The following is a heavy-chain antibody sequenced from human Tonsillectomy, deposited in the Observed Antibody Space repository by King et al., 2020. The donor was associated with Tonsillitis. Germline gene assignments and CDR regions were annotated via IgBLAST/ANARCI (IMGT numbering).Heavy chain of an antibody. CDR2: TYHSGST. D-gene: IGHD2-2*01. CDR1: GGSISSGGYS. Sequence: QLQESGSGLVKPSQTLSLTCAVSGGSISSGGYSWSWIRQPPGKGLEWIGYTYHSGSTYYNPSLQSRVTISVYRSKNQFSLKLSSVSAADTAVYYCAGGRVPAAMAANAFDIWGQGTMVTVSS. V-gene: IGHV4-30-2*01. J-gene: IGHJ3*02. CDR3: AGGRVPAAMAANAFDI.